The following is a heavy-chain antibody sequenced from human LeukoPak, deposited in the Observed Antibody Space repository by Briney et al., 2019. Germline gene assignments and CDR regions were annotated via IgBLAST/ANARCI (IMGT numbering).Heavy chain of an antibody. CDR3: ARGHHVVVATATWASDAFDL. CDR1: GYSFTSYW. CDR2: IYPGDSDT. J-gene: IGHJ3*01. D-gene: IGHD2-21*02. Sequence: GESLKISCKGSGYSFTSYWIAWVRQMPGKGLEWMGIIYPGDSDTRYSPSLQGQVTISADKSINTAYLQWNSLKASDTAMYYCARGHHVVVATATWASDAFDLWGQGTMVTVSS. V-gene: IGHV5-51*01.